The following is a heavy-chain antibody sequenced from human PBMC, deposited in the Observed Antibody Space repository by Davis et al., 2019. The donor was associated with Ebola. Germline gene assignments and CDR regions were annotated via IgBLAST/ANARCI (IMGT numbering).Heavy chain of an antibody. CDR3: TVYNWRYWFDP. J-gene: IGHJ5*02. V-gene: IGHV1-2*06. D-gene: IGHD1-20*01. CDR2: ISPNTGDT. CDR1: GYTFTNYY. Sequence: ASVKVSCKASGYTFTNYYMHWVRQAPGQGLEWMGRISPNTGDTIYAQMFQGRVTMTRDTAISTAYMELSGLRSDDTAVYYCTVYNWRYWFDPWGQGTLVTVSA.